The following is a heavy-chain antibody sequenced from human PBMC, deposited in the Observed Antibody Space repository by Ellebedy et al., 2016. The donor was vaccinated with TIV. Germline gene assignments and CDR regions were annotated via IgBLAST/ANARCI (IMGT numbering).Heavy chain of an antibody. V-gene: IGHV3-30*18. Sequence: PGGSLRLSCAASGFNFNIYGVHWIRQAPGEGLEWVAVISYDGRNKYYGDSVRGRFTISRDNSKSTLYLQMDSLRAEDTAVYYCVKEEDFYDSNGYSSRGFDMWGQGTMVTVSS. CDR3: VKEEDFYDSNGYSSRGFDM. J-gene: IGHJ3*02. CDR2: ISYDGRNK. CDR1: GFNFNIYG. D-gene: IGHD3-22*01.